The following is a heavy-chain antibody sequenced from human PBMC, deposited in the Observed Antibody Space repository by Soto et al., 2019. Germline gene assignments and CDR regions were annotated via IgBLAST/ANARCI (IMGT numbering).Heavy chain of an antibody. CDR1: GFTFSSYG. CDR3: AKSAGGRRVVTAIQGAFDI. J-gene: IGHJ3*02. V-gene: IGHV3-30*18. D-gene: IGHD2-21*02. Sequence: PGGSLRLSCAASGFTFSSYGMHWVRQAPGKGLEWVAVISYDGSNKYYADSVKGRFTISRDNSKNTLYLQMNSLRAEDTAVYYCAKSAGGRRVVTAIQGAFDIWGQGTMVTVSS. CDR2: ISYDGSNK.